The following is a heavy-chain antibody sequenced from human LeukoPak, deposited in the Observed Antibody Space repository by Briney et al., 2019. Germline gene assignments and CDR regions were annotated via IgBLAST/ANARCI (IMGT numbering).Heavy chain of an antibody. CDR1: GFTFSDHH. J-gene: IGHJ4*02. CDR3: ARDPLTLRGPESYFDY. Sequence: PGGSLRLSCAASGFTFSDHHMSWIRQAPGKGLEWVSYISTSGNTINYADSVKGRFTISRDNAKKSLFLQMNSLRADDTAVYFCARDPLTLRGPESYFDYWGQGTLVSVSS. CDR2: ISTSGNTI. V-gene: IGHV3-11*01. D-gene: IGHD4/OR15-4a*01.